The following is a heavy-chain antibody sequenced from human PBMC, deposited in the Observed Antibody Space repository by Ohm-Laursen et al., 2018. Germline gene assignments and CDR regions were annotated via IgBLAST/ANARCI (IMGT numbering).Heavy chain of an antibody. V-gene: IGHV4-59*07. J-gene: IGHJ4*02. D-gene: IGHD1-26*01. Sequence: SDTLSLTCTVSGGSISSYYWSWIRQPPGKGLEWIGYIYYTGSTNYNPSLKSRVTMSVDTSKNQFSLNLSSVTAADTAVYYCSGRGYWGQGTLVTVPS. CDR3: SGRGY. CDR2: IYYTGST. CDR1: GGSISSYY.